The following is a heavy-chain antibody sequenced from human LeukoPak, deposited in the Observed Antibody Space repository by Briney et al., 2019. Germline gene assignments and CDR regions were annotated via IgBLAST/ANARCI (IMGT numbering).Heavy chain of an antibody. Sequence: GGSLRLTCAASGFTVSSNYMSWVRQAPGKGLEWVSVIYSGGSTYYADSVKGRFTISRDNSKNTLFLQMNSLRAEDTAVYYCARTGKGGSYSDYWGQGTLVTVFS. CDR2: IYSGGST. J-gene: IGHJ4*02. CDR1: GFTVSSNY. D-gene: IGHD1-26*01. V-gene: IGHV3-53*01. CDR3: ARTGKGGSYSDY.